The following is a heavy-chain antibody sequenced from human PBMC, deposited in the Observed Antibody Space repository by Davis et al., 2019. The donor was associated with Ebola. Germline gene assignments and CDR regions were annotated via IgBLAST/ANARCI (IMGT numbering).Heavy chain of an antibody. D-gene: IGHD5-12*01. J-gene: IGHJ6*02. Sequence: AASVKVSCKASGYTFTGYYMHWVRQAPGQGLGWMGWINPNSGGTNYAQKFQGWVTMTRDTSISTAYMELSRLRSDDTAVYYCARDSIVATIYNYYYYYGMDVWGQGTTVTVSS. CDR3: ARDSIVATIYNYYYYYGMDV. CDR2: INPNSGGT. CDR1: GYTFTGYY. V-gene: IGHV1-2*04.